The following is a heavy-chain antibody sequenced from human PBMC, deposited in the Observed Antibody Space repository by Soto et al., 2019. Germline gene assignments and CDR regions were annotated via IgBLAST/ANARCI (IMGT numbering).Heavy chain of an antibody. J-gene: IGHJ4*02. Sequence: GGSLRLSCAASGFTFSSYGMNWVRQAPGKGLEWVSAISGSSSYIYYADSVKGRFTISRDNAKNSLYLQMNSLRAEDTAVYYCARGSYDSSGYYRWYFDYWGQGTLVTVSS. CDR3: ARGSYDSSGYYRWYFDY. D-gene: IGHD3-22*01. CDR2: ISGSSSYI. CDR1: GFTFSSYG. V-gene: IGHV3-21*01.